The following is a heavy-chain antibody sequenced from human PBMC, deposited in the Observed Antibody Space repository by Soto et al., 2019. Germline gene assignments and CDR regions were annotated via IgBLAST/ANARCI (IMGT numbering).Heavy chain of an antibody. CDR1: GGSFSGYY. J-gene: IGHJ5*02. CDR3: ARGQRCSSTSCYFRRNWFDP. Sequence: SETLSLTCAVYGGSFSGYYLSWIRQPPGKGLEWIGEINHSGSTNYNPSLKSRVTISVDTSKNQFSLKLSSVTAADTAVYYCARGQRCSSTSCYFRRNWFDPWGQGTLVTVSS. D-gene: IGHD2-2*01. V-gene: IGHV4-34*01. CDR2: INHSGST.